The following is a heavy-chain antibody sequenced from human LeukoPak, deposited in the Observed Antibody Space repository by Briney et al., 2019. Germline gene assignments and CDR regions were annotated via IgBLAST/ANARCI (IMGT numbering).Heavy chain of an antibody. J-gene: IGHJ2*01. CDR1: GDTFTYRY. Sequence: GSSVKVSCKASGDTFTYRYLHWVRQAPGQALEWMGWITPFNGNTNYAQKFQDRVTITMDRSMSTAYMELSSLRSEDTAMYYCARGLEWETEWYFDLWGRGTLVTVSS. V-gene: IGHV1-45*02. CDR3: ARGLEWETEWYFDL. CDR2: ITPFNGNT. D-gene: IGHD1-26*01.